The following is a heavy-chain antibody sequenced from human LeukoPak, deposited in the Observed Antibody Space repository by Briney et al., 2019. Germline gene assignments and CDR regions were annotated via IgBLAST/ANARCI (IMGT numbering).Heavy chain of an antibody. D-gene: IGHD6-13*01. CDR3: ASIIAAAGRGLFDY. V-gene: IGHV3-30*03. CDR1: GFTFSSYG. Sequence: PGGSLRLSCAASGFTFSSYGMHWVRQAPGKGLEWVAVISYDGSNKYYADSVKGRFTISRDNSKNTLYLQMNSLRAEDTAVYYCASIIAAAGRGLFDYWGQGTLVTVSS. CDR2: ISYDGSNK. J-gene: IGHJ4*02.